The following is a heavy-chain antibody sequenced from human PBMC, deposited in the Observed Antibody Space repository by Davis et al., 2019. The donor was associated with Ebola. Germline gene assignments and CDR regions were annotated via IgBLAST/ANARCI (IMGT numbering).Heavy chain of an antibody. D-gene: IGHD2-2*01. CDR2: ISWNSGSI. J-gene: IGHJ4*02. CDR3: ARRTPPDY. CDR1: GFTFDDYA. Sequence: GGSLRLSCAASGFTFDDYAMHWVRHAPGKGLEWVSGISWNSGSIGYANSVKGRFTISRDNSKNTLYLQMNSLRAEDTAVYYCARRTPPDYWGQGTLVTVSS. V-gene: IGHV3-9*01.